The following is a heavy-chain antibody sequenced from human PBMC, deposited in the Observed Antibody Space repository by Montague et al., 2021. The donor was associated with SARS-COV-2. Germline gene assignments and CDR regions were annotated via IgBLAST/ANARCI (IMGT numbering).Heavy chain of an antibody. CDR1: GASINSYENW. CDR3: ARTRGGATRYFDY. CDR2: IYHIGAF. D-gene: IGHD1-26*01. J-gene: IGHJ4*02. Sequence: SETLSLTCAVSGASINSYENWWSWVRQPPGKGLEWIGEIYHIGAFNYNPSLTSRVTISIDTSRNQLSLRLSSVTAADMAIYYCARTRGGATRYFDYWGQGTLVTVPS. V-gene: IGHV4-4*02.